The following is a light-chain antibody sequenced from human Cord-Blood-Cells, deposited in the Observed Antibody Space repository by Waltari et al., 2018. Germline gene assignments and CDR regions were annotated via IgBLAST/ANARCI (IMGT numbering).Light chain of an antibody. CDR3: QQSYSTPYT. J-gene: IGKJ2*01. CDR2: AAS. V-gene: IGKV1-39*01. Sequence: DIQMTQSPSSMSASVGDRVTTTCRASQTISSYLNWYQQTPGKAPKLLIYAASSLQRGVPSRFSGSGSGTDFTLTISSLQPEDCATYYCQQSYSTPYTFGQGTKLEIK. CDR1: QTISSY.